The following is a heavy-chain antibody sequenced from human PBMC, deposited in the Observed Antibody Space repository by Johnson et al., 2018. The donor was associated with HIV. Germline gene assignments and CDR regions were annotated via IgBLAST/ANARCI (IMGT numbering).Heavy chain of an antibody. CDR2: LSWTSISI. Sequence: VQLVESGGGLVQPGRSLRLSCAASGFTFDDYAMHWVRQAPGKGLEWVSGLSWTSISIRYADSVKGRFTLSRDHSKNTLYLQRNTLIPEDTAMYYCARGSRYTFDKDDVHLLHAFDIWGQGTMVTVSS. CDR1: GFTFDDYA. J-gene: IGHJ3*02. CDR3: ARGSRYTFDKDDVHLLHAFDI. V-gene: IGHV3-9*01. D-gene: IGHD1-14*01.